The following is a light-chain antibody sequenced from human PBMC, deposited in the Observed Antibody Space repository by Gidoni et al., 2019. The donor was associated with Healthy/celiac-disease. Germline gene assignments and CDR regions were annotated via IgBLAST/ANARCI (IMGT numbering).Light chain of an antibody. CDR1: QDISNY. CDR3: QQYDNLPFT. CDR2: DAS. J-gene: IGKJ5*01. Sequence: DMQMTQSPSSLSASVGDRVTITCQASQDISNYLNWYQQKPGKAPKLLIYDASNLEKGVPSRFSGSGSGTDFTFTISSLQPEDIATYYCQQYDNLPFTVGQGTRLEIK. V-gene: IGKV1-33*01.